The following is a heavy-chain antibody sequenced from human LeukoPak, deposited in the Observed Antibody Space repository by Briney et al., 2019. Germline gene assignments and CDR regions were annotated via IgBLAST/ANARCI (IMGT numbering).Heavy chain of an antibody. CDR1: GYTFTSYY. Sequence: GASVKVSCKASGYTFTSYYMHWVRQAPGKGLEWVSAISGSGGSTYYADSVKGRFTISRDNSKNTLCLQMNSLRAEDTAVYYCAKERRAALDYWGQGTLVTVSS. CDR3: AKERRAALDY. D-gene: IGHD6-6*01. V-gene: IGHV3-23*01. J-gene: IGHJ4*02. CDR2: ISGSGGST.